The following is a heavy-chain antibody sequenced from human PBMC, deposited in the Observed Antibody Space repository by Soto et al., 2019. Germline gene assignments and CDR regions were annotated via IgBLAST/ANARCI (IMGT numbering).Heavy chain of an antibody. D-gene: IGHD5-12*01. Sequence: TLSLTCTVSGGSISSAGYYWSWIRQHPGKGLEWIGYIHYSGTTYYHPSLQSRVTISRDTSKNQFSLKLSSVTAADTAGYYCGKDREGYRHLDYWGQGTLVTVSS. J-gene: IGHJ4*02. CDR3: GKDREGYRHLDY. CDR1: GGSISSAGYY. CDR2: IHYSGTT. V-gene: IGHV4-31*03.